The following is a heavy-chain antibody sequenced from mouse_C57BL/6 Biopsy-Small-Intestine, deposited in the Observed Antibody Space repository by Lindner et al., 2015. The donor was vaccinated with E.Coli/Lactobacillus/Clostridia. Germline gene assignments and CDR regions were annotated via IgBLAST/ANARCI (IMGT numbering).Heavy chain of an antibody. CDR2: INPYNGGT. D-gene: IGHD1-1*01. Sequence: VQLQESGPVLVKPGASVKMSCKASGYTFTDYYMNWVKQSHGKSLEWIGVINPYNGGTTYNQKFKAEATLTVAKSSSTAYMELNSLTSEDSAVYYCARRGNYGSSYGAMDYWGQGTSVTVSS. V-gene: IGHV1-19*01. CDR1: GYTFTDYY. J-gene: IGHJ4*01. CDR3: ARRGNYGSSYGAMDY.